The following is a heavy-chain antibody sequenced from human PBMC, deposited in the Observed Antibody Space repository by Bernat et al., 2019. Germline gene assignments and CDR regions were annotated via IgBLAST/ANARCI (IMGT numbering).Heavy chain of an antibody. CDR3: ARGVVVVVAATRGWFDP. J-gene: IGHJ5*02. V-gene: IGHV4-34*01. D-gene: IGHD2-15*01. Sequence: QVQLQQWGAGLLKPSETLSLTCAVYGGSFSGYYWSWIRQPPGKGLEWIGEINHSGSTNYNPSLKSRGTISVDTSKNQFSLKLSSVTAADTAVYYCARGVVVVVAATRGWFDPWGQGTLVTVSS. CDR1: GGSFSGYY. CDR2: INHSGST.